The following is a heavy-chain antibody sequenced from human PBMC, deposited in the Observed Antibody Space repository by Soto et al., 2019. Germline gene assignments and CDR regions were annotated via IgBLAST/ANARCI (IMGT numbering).Heavy chain of an antibody. CDR3: ARDPGYSYGYN. D-gene: IGHD5-18*01. CDR1: GYTFTSYA. CDR2: INAGNGNT. V-gene: IGHV1-3*01. J-gene: IGHJ4*02. Sequence: QVQLVQSGAEVKKPGASVKVSCKASGYTFTSYAMHWVRQAPGQRLEWMGWINAGNGNTKYSQKCQGRVTITTDTTASTAYMELSSLRSEDTAVYYCARDPGYSYGYNWGQGTLVTVSS.